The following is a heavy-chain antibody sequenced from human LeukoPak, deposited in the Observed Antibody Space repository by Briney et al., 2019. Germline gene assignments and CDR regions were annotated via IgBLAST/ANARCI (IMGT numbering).Heavy chain of an antibody. CDR2: INPNSGGT. CDR3: ARADYDFWSGYFPWFDP. D-gene: IGHD3-3*01. J-gene: IGHJ5*02. V-gene: IGHV1-2*02. Sequence: ASVKVSCKASGYTFTGYYMHWVRQAPGQGLEWMGWINPNSGGTNYAQKFQGRVTMTRDTSISTAYMELSSLRSEDTAVYYCARADYDFWSGYFPWFDPWGQGTLVTVSS. CDR1: GYTFTGYY.